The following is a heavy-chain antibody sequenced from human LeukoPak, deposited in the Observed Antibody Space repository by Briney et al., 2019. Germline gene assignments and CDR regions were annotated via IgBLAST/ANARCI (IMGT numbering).Heavy chain of an antibody. D-gene: IGHD3-10*01. J-gene: IGHJ4*01. CDR2: INLNNRVT. CDR1: GFTFTAYH. Sequence: ASVKVSCEASGFTFTAYHLHWVRQAPGQGLEWMGSINLNNRVTHYAAKFQGRVTMTWDASITTGYMGLTGLNSDDTALYYCAKEATDSGCFDYWGQGTLVTVSA. CDR3: AKEATDSGCFDY. V-gene: IGHV1-2*02.